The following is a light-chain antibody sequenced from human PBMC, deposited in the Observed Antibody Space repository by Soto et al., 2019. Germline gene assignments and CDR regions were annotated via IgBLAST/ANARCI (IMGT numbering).Light chain of an antibody. CDR2: EVT. CDR3: GSKAGSDKHVV. Sequence: QSALTQPPSASGSPGQSVTLSCGGISSDIRDSNYVSWYQQHPGKAPKLVVSEVTKRPSGVPDRFSGSRSGTTAFLTISGLQTEDEADYYCGSKAGSDKHVVFGGGTKLTVL. V-gene: IGLV2-8*01. CDR1: SSDIRDSNY. J-gene: IGLJ2*01.